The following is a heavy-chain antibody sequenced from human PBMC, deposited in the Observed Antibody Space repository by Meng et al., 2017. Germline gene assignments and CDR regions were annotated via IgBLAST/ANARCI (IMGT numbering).Heavy chain of an antibody. D-gene: IGHD1-26*01. Sequence: QVELAESGPGLGKPSGTLSLTCAVSGGSISSSNWWSWVRQPPGKGLEWIGEIYHSGSTNYNPSLKSRVTISVDKSKNQFSLKLSSVTAADTAVYYCARDVVGAIIIARGDYWGQGTLVTVSS. CDR2: IYHSGST. CDR3: ARDVVGAIIIARGDY. J-gene: IGHJ4*02. V-gene: IGHV4-4*02. CDR1: GGSISSSNW.